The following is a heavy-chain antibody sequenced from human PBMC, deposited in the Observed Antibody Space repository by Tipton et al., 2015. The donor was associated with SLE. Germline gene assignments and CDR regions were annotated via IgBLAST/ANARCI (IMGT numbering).Heavy chain of an antibody. D-gene: IGHD6-13*01. CDR1: GASISSLY. V-gene: IGHV4-59*11. Sequence: TLSLTCTVSGASISSLYWSWIRQPPGKGLEWIGCISYSGSTNYNPSLRSRVTLSIDTSKNQFSLKLSSVTAADTAVYYCARGEQLAHFDYWGQGTLVTVSS. CDR3: ARGEQLAHFDY. CDR2: ISYSGST. J-gene: IGHJ4*02.